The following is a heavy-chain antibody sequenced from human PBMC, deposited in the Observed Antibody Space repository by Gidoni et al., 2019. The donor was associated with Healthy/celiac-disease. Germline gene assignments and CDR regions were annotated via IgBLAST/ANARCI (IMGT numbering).Heavy chain of an antibody. D-gene: IGHD2-15*01. J-gene: IGHJ6*02. V-gene: IGHV3-48*04. CDR3: ARDGYCSGGSCYYYGMDV. Sequence: VQLVESGGGLVQPGGSLRLSCAASGFTFCSYSMNWCRQAPGKGLEWVSYISSSSRTIYYADSVKGRVTSSRDNAKNSLYLQRNSLRAEDTAVYYCARDGYCSGGSCYYYGMDVWGQGTTVTVSS. CDR1: GFTFCSYS. CDR2: ISSSSRTI.